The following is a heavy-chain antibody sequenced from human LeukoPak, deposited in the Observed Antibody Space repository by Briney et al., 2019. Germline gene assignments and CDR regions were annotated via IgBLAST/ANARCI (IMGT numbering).Heavy chain of an antibody. CDR2: IYTSGST. J-gene: IGHJ5*02. D-gene: IGHD4-23*01. V-gene: IGHV4-4*07. Sequence: SETLSLTCTVSGGSISSYYWSWIRQPAGKGLEWIGRIYTSGSTDYNPSLKSRVTISVDTSKNQFSLKLSSVTAADTAVYYCARRSPHGGNPFNPWGQGTLVTVSS. CDR1: GGSISSYY. CDR3: ARRSPHGGNPFNP.